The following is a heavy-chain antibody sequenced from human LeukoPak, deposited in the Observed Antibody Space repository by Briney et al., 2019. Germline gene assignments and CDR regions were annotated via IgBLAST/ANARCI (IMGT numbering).Heavy chain of an antibody. CDR1: GGSFSAYF. V-gene: IGHV4-34*01. D-gene: IGHD5-18*01. CDR2: IDNRGST. J-gene: IGHJ4*02. CDR3: ARDGADSYD. Sequence: SETLSLTCTVYGGSFSAYFRSWIRQPPGKGLEWIGEIDNRGSTACNQSLKSRVTISIDTSKNQFSLKLTSVTAADTAVYYCARDGADSYDWGQGTLVTVSS.